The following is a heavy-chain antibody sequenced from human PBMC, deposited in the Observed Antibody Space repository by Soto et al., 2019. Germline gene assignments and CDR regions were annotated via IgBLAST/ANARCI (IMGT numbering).Heavy chain of an antibody. V-gene: IGHV4-59*01. Sequence: SETLSLTCTVSGGSISSYYWSWIRQPPGKGLEWIGYIYYSGSTNYNPSLKSRVTISVDTSKNQFSLKLSSVTAADTAVYYCARDIARPGWFDPWGQGTRVTVSS. CDR1: GGSISSYY. CDR2: IYYSGST. J-gene: IGHJ5*02. CDR3: ARDIARPGWFDP. D-gene: IGHD6-6*01.